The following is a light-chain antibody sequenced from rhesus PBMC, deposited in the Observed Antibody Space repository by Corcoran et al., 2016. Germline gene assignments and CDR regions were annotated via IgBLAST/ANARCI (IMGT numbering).Light chain of an antibody. CDR2: GTS. V-gene: IGKV4-1*01. J-gene: IGKJ4*01. CDR1: QSILYSSNNKNY. CDR3: QQYYTSPLT. Sequence: DIVMTQSPDSLAVSLGERVTINCKSSQSILYSSNNKNYLAWYQQKPGQALKLLIYGTSIRESGVPNRFSGSGSGTVFTLTSSGLQAEDVAVYYCQQYYTSPLTFGGGTKVEIK.